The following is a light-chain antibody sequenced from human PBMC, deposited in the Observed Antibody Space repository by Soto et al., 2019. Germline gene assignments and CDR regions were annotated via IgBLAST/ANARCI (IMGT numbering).Light chain of an antibody. CDR2: GAS. CDR1: QSVRSSY. V-gene: IGKV3-20*01. J-gene: IGKJ4*01. CDR3: EQYGGSPLT. Sequence: EIVLTQSPGTLSLSPGERATLSCRSSQSVRSSYLAWYQQKPGQAPRLLMSGASSRATGIPHRFSGSGSGTGFTLSISRLEPEDVAVYYCEQYGGSPLTFGGGTKVEI.